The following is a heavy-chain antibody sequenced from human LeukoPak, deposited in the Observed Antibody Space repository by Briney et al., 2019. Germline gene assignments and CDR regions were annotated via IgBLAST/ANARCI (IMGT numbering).Heavy chain of an antibody. D-gene: IGHD6-13*01. CDR3: AKALDSTCLDY. J-gene: IGHJ4*02. Sequence: GSPRLSCAASGFTFSGYGIHWVRQAPRKGLEWVAFISNDGSIKYYFDSVNGRFTISRDNSKNTLYLQVNSLRVEDTAFYYCAKALDSTCLDYWGQGTLVTVSS. V-gene: IGHV3-30*18. CDR2: ISNDGSIK. CDR1: GFTFSGYG.